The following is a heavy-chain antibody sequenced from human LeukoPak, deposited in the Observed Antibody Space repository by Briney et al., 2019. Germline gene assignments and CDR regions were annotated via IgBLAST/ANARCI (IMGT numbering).Heavy chain of an antibody. J-gene: IGHJ3*02. CDR2: IYYSGST. CDR3: ARQGDAFDI. CDR1: GGSISRYY. V-gene: IGHV4-59*08. Sequence: SETLSLTCIASGGSISRYYWSWIRQPPGKGLEWIGYIYYSGSTTYNPSLKSRVTISVDTSKNQFSLKLSSVTAADTAVYYCARQGDAFDIWGEGTVVTVSS.